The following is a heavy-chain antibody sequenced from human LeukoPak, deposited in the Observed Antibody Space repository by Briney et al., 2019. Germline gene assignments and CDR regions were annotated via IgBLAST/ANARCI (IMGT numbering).Heavy chain of an antibody. Sequence: GGSLRLSCAASGFTFSSYGMHWVRQAPGKGLEWVAFIRYDGSNKYYADSVKGRFTISRDNSKNTLYLQMNSLRAEDTAVYYCAKDGKASGWSTSHFDYWGQGTLVTVSS. CDR3: AKDGKASGWSTSHFDY. V-gene: IGHV3-30*02. D-gene: IGHD6-19*01. J-gene: IGHJ4*02. CDR2: IRYDGSNK. CDR1: GFTFSSYG.